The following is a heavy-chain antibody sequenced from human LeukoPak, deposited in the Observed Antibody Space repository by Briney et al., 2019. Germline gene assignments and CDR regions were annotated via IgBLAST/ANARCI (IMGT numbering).Heavy chain of an antibody. CDR1: GFTLSSYD. D-gene: IGHD6-13*01. CDR2: ISFSGST. J-gene: IGHJ3*02. CDR3: ARSYSSTWDDAFDI. Sequence: PGGSLRLSCAASGFTLSSYDMNWVRQAPGKGLEWISYISFSGSTYYADSVKGRFTISRDNSKNTLYLQMNSLRAEDTAVYYCARSYSSTWDDAFDIWGQGTMVTVSS. V-gene: IGHV3-48*03.